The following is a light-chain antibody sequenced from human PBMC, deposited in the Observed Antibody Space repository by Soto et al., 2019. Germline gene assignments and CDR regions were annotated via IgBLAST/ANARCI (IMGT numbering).Light chain of an antibody. CDR3: QQRSNWPFLT. CDR2: DAS. J-gene: IGKJ4*01. Sequence: EIVLTQSPATLSLSPGERATLSCRASQSVSSYLAWYQQKPGQAPRLLIYDASNRATGIPTRISGSGSGTAFTLTISSLAPEAFAVYYCQQRSNWPFLTFGGRTKVEIK. V-gene: IGKV3-11*01. CDR1: QSVSSY.